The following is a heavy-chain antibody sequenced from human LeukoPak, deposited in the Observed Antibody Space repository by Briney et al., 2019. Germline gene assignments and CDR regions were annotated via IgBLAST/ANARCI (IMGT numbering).Heavy chain of an antibody. Sequence: PSGTLSLTCTVSGGSISSYYWSWIRQPPGKGLEWIGCIYYSGSTNYNPSLKSRVTISVDTSKNQFSLKLNSVTATDTAVYYCARGLWFGELTTPLDYWGQGTLVTVSS. CDR1: GGSISSYY. V-gene: IGHV4-59*01. CDR2: IYYSGST. J-gene: IGHJ4*02. D-gene: IGHD3-10*01. CDR3: ARGLWFGELTTPLDY.